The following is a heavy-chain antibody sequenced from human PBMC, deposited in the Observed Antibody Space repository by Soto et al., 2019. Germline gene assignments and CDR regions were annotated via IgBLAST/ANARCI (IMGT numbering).Heavy chain of an antibody. CDR1: GFTFSSYS. V-gene: IGHV3-21*01. CDR3: ARDVAVAGTDFDY. D-gene: IGHD6-19*01. Sequence: VGSLRLSCSASGFTFSSYSMTWVRQAPGKGLEWVSPISSSSSYIYYADSVKGRFTISRDNAKNSLYLQMNSLRAADTAVYYCARDVAVAGTDFDYWGQGALVTVSS. J-gene: IGHJ4*02. CDR2: ISSSSSYI.